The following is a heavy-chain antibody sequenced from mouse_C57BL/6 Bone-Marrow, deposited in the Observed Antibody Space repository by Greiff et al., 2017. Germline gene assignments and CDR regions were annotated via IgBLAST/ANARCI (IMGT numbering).Heavy chain of an antibody. D-gene: IGHD1-1*01. CDR2: GQGLEWIG. V-gene: IGHV1-87*01. CDR1: YTFSRRVH. CDR3: SEDTAVYYGAHITTGVPYWYFDV. Sequence: VQLQQSGPELARPWASVKISCQAFYTFSRRVHFAIRDTNYWMQWVKQRPGQGLEWIGAIYPGNGDTSYNQKFKGKATLTADKSSSTAYMQLSSLISEDTAVYYGAHITTGVPYWYFDVWGTGTTVTVSS. J-gene: IGHJ1*03.